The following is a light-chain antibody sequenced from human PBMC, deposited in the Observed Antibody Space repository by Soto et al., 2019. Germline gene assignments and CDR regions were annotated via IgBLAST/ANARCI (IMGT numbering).Light chain of an antibody. V-gene: IGKV3-11*01. CDR1: QGVSSH. J-gene: IGKJ4*01. CDR3: QQRSSGPPT. CDR2: DAS. Sequence: EIVLTQSPATLSLSPGERATLSCRASQGVSSHLGWYQQKPGQAPRLLIYDASNRATGIPARFSGSGSGTDFTLTISSLEPEDFAVYYCQQRSSGPPTFGGGTKVEIK.